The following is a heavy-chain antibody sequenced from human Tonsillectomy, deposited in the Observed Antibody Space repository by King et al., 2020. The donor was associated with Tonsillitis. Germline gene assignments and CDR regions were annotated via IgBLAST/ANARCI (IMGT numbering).Heavy chain of an antibody. V-gene: IGHV4-31*03. CDR1: GGSISSDGYF. CDR3: ARGGSHYGLDV. D-gene: IGHD1-26*01. J-gene: IGHJ6*04. CDR2: IYFSGDT. Sequence: QLQESGPGLVKPSQTLSLTCTVSGGSISSDGYFWSWIRQHPGKGLEWIGYIYFSGDTSYNPSLKSRVIISVDTSKNQFSLKLNSVTAAATAVYYCARGGSHYGLDVWGKGTTVIVSS.